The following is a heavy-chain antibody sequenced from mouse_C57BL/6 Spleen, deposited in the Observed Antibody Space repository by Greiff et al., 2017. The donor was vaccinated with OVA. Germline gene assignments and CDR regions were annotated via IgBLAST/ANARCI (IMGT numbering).Heavy chain of an antibody. CDR3: ARTGYYYGSSPYYYAMDY. Sequence: QVQLQQPGAELVKPGASVKMSCKASGYTFTSYWITWVKQRPGQGLEWIGDIYPGSGSTNYNEKFKSKATLTVDTSSSTAYMQLSSLTSEDSAVYYCARTGYYYGSSPYYYAMDYWGQGTSVTVSS. CDR2: IYPGSGST. CDR1: GYTFTSYW. V-gene: IGHV1-55*01. J-gene: IGHJ4*01. D-gene: IGHD1-1*01.